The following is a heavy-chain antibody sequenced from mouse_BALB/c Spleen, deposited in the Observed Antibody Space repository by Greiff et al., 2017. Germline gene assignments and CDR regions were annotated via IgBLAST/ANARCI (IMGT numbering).Heavy chain of an antibody. V-gene: IGHV5-6-5*01. CDR1: GFTFSSYA. CDR2: ISSGGST. CDR3: ATTHYYGSSYYAMDY. Sequence: EVKVVESGGGLVKPGGSLKLSCAASGFTFSSYAMSWVRQTPEKRLEWVASISSGGSTYYPDSVKGRFTISRDNAKNTLYLEMSSLRSEDTAMYYCATTHYYGSSYYAMDYWGQGTSVTVSS. D-gene: IGHD1-1*01. J-gene: IGHJ4*01.